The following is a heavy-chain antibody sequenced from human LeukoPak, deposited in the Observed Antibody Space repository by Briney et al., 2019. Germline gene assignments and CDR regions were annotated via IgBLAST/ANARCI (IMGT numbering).Heavy chain of an antibody. V-gene: IGHV4-4*09. Sequence: PSETLSLTCTVSGGSISSYYWSWIRQPPGKGLEWIGYIYTSGSTNYNPSLKSRVTISVDTSKNQFSLKLSSVTAADTAAYYCARQGGYYDSSGYCDNWGQGTLVTVSS. J-gene: IGHJ4*02. CDR2: IYTSGST. D-gene: IGHD3-22*01. CDR1: GGSISSYY. CDR3: ARQGGYYDSSGYCDN.